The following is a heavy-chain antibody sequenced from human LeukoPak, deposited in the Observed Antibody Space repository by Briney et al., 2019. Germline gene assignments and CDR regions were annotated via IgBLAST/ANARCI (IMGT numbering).Heavy chain of an antibody. CDR2: ISSSSSYI. CDR1: GFTFSSYS. D-gene: IGHD6-19*01. V-gene: IGHV3-21*01. CDR3: ARGRSWAVAGEYYFDY. J-gene: IGHJ4*02. Sequence: PGGSLRLSCAASGFTFSSYSMNWVRQAPGKGLEWVSSISSSSSYIYYADSVKGRFTISRDNAKNSLYLQMNSLRAEDTVVYYCARGRSWAVAGEYYFDYWGQGTLVTVSS.